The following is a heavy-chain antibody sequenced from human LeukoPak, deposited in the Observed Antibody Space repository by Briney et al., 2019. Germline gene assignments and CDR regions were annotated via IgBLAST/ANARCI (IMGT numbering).Heavy chain of an antibody. Sequence: GASVKVSCKASGYTFTGYGISWVRQAPGQGLEWMGWISAYNGNTNYAQKLQGRVTMTTDTSTSTAYMELRSLRSDDTAVYYCAREAVWELPHAFDIWGQGTMVTVSS. CDR1: GYTFTGYG. D-gene: IGHD1-26*01. CDR3: AREAVWELPHAFDI. V-gene: IGHV1-18*01. CDR2: ISAYNGNT. J-gene: IGHJ3*02.